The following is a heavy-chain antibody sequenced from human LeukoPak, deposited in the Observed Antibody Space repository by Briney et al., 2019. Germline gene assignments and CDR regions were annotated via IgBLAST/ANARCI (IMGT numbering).Heavy chain of an antibody. D-gene: IGHD1-1*01. J-gene: IGHJ6*03. CDR1: GFSIGDYA. CDR3: TRAQVQLERLRYYYYMDG. V-gene: IGHV3-49*04. Sequence: GGSLRLSCTASGFSIGDYAMCWGCHGQRPGLGRVCFIRIKAYGGTTEYAASVKGRFTISRDDSKSIAYLQMNSLKTEDTAVYYCTRAQVQLERLRYYYYMDGWGKGTTVTASS. CDR2: IRIKAYGGTT.